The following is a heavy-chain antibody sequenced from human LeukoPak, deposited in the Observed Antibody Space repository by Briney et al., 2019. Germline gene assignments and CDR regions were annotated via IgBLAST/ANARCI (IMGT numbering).Heavy chain of an antibody. Sequence: SETLSLTCTVSGGSISSGVYYWSWIRQHPGKGLEWIGYIYYSGSTYYNPSLKSRVTTSVDTSKNQFSLKLSSVTAADTAVYYCARDQGYCSSTSCYTGAADAFDIWGQGTMVTVSS. CDR1: GGSISSGVYY. CDR2: IYYSGST. V-gene: IGHV4-31*03. D-gene: IGHD2-2*02. CDR3: ARDQGYCSSTSCYTGAADAFDI. J-gene: IGHJ3*02.